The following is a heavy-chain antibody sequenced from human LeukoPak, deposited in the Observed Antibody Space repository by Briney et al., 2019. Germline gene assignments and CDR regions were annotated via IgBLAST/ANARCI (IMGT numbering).Heavy chain of an antibody. D-gene: IGHD3-9*01. J-gene: IGHJ4*02. CDR2: ISYDGSNK. CDR3: AKGSVHQGYFDWLDY. CDR1: GFTFSSYG. V-gene: IGHV3-30*18. Sequence: LRLSCAASGFTFSSYGMHWVRQAPGKGLEWVAVISYDGSNKYYADSVKGRFTISRDNSKNTLYLQMNSLRAEDTAVYYGAKGSVHQGYFDWLDYWGQGTLVTVSS.